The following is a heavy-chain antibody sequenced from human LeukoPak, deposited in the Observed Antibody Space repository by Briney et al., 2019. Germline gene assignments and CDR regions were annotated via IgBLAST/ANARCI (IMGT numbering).Heavy chain of an antibody. D-gene: IGHD2-15*01. Sequence: GGSLRLSCAASGFTFSSYGMHWVRQAPGKGLEWVALISHYGSDKYYADSVKGRFTISRDNSKNTLYLQMNSLRGEDTAVYYCASARDIVVVVSAADYWGQGTLVTVSS. CDR3: ASARDIVVVVSAADY. V-gene: IGHV3-30*19. J-gene: IGHJ4*02. CDR1: GFTFSSYG. CDR2: ISHYGSDK.